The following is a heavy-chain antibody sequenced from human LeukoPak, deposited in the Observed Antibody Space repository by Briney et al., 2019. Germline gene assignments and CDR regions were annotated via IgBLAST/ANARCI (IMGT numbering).Heavy chain of an antibody. CDR1: GGSVSRGGYY. J-gene: IGHJ4*02. CDR2: TSYSEGT. Sequence: SETLSLTCTVSGGSVSRGGYYWNWIRQHPGKGLEWIGFTSYSEGTYYNPSLMSRITISVDVSQNQFSLKMRDVTAADTAVYFCATADWESFYFDSWGQGALVAVSS. D-gene: IGHD1-26*01. V-gene: IGHV4-31*03. CDR3: ATADWESFYFDS.